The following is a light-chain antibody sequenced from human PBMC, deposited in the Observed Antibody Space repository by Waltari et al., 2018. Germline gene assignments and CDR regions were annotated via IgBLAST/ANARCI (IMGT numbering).Light chain of an antibody. CDR1: SPNIGAGSD. J-gene: IGLJ2*01. Sequence: QSVLTQPPSVSGAPGQRVPISSPGTSPNIGAGSDVHWYQQLPGTAPKLLIYGNSNRPSGVPDRFSGSKSGTSASLAITGLQAEDEADYYCQSYDSSLSGGVFGGGTKLTVL. V-gene: IGLV1-40*01. CDR2: GNS. CDR3: QSYDSSLSGGV.